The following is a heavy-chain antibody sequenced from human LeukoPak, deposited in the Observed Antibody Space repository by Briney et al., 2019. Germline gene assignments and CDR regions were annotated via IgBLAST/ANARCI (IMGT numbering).Heavy chain of an antibody. Sequence: AASVKVSCRASGYTFTGYYMHWVRQAPGQGLEWMGWINPNSGGTNYAQKFQGRVTMTRDTSISTAYMELSRLRSDDTAVYYCARDTAMVPDYFDYWGQGTLVTVPS. CDR2: INPNSGGT. CDR1: GYTFTGYY. J-gene: IGHJ4*02. CDR3: ARDTAMVPDYFDY. D-gene: IGHD5-18*01. V-gene: IGHV1-2*02.